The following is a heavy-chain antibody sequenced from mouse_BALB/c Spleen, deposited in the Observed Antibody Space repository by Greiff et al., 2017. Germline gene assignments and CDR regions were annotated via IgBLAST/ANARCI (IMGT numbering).Heavy chain of an antibody. CDR3: TLGYYYAMDY. Sequence: QVQLQQSGAELVKPGASVKLSCKASGYTFTSYYMYWVKQRPGQGLEWIGGINPSNGGTNFNEKFKSKATLTVDKSSSTAYMQLSSLTSEDSAVYYCTLGYYYAMDYWGQGTSVTVSS. D-gene: IGHD4-1*01. CDR1: GYTFTSYY. J-gene: IGHJ4*01. V-gene: IGHV1S16*01. CDR2: INPSNGGT.